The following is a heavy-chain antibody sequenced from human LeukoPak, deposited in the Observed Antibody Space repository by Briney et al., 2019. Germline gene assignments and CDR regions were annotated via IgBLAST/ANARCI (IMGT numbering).Heavy chain of an antibody. J-gene: IGHJ3*02. V-gene: IGHV1-2*02. CDR3: ARYTQHYGFDI. Sequence: GASVKVSCKASGYTFTGYYMHWVRQAPGQGLEWMGWINPNSGGTNYALKFQGRVTMTRDTSISTAYMELSRLRSDDTAVYYCARYTQHYGFDIWGQGTMVTVSA. D-gene: IGHD3-3*02. CDR1: GYTFTGYY. CDR2: INPNSGGT.